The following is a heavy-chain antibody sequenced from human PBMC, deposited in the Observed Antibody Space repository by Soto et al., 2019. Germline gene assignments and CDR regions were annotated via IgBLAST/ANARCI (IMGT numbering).Heavy chain of an antibody. D-gene: IGHD6-13*01. J-gene: IGHJ4*02. CDR2: INPSGGST. CDR1: GYTFTIYY. CDR3: ARDGAAAVFDX. V-gene: IGHV1-46*01. Sequence: GASVKGSCKASGYTFTIYYMHWVRQAPGQGLEWMGIINPSGGSTSYAQKFQGRVTMTRDTSTSTVYMELSSLRSEDTAVYYCARDGAAAVFDXWGQGTLVTVSS.